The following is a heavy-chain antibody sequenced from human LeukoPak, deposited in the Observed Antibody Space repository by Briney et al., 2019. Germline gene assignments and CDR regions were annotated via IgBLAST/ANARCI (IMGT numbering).Heavy chain of an antibody. D-gene: IGHD5-12*01. J-gene: IGHJ4*02. CDR2: ISDDGSRQ. CDR1: GFTFSGYA. Sequence: GGSLRLSCVASGFTFSGYAMYWVRQAPGKGLHWVAVISDDGSRQYYADSVKGRFTISRDNSENTLYLQMNSLRTEDTALYFCARIRDIGYDYAPHPFLKYWGQGTLVIVSS. V-gene: IGHV3-30-3*01. CDR3: ARIRDIGYDYAPHPFLKY.